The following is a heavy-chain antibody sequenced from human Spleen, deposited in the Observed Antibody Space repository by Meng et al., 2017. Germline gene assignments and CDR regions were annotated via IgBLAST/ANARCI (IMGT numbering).Heavy chain of an antibody. V-gene: IGHV1-69*13. CDR2: INAVFGTT. CDR1: GGIFSNYV. CDR3: ARKAGNCISTTCYSLDY. Sequence: SVKVSCQALGGIFSNYVIGWVRQAPGQGLEWMGGINAVFGTTNYAQKFQDRVTLTSDESTSTVYMELTRLTSEDTAVYFCARKAGNCISTTCYSLDYWGQGTLVTVSS. J-gene: IGHJ4*02. D-gene: IGHD2-2*01.